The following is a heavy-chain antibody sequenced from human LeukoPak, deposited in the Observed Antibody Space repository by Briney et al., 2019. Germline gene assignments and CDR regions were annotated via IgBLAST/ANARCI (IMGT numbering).Heavy chain of an antibody. D-gene: IGHD5-18*01. CDR1: GGSISSYY. CDR3: ARGDTAMPIGDY. V-gene: IGHV4-59*01. Sequence: SETLSLTCTVSGGSISSYYWSWIRQPPGQGLEWIGYIYYSGSTNYNPSLKSRVTISVDTSKNQFSLKLSSVTAADTAVYYCARGDTAMPIGDYWGQGTLVTVSS. J-gene: IGHJ4*02. CDR2: IYYSGST.